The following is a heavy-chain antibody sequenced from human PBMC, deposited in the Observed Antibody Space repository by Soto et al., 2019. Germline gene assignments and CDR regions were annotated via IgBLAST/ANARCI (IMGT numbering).Heavy chain of an antibody. CDR3: ARIRVAHRGSWPHDAFDI. J-gene: IGHJ3*02. CDR2: IGAYSGNT. CDR1: GFTFTSSA. Sequence: ASVKVSCKASGFTFTSSALQWVRQARGQRLEWIGWIGAYSGNTNYAQKLQGRVTMTTDTSTSTAYMELRSLRSDDTAVYYCARIRVAHRGSWPHDAFDIWGQGTMVTVSS. D-gene: IGHD1-26*01. V-gene: IGHV1-18*01.